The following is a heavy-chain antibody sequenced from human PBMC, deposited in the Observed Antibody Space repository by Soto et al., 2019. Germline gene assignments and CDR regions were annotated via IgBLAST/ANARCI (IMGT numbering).Heavy chain of an antibody. CDR1: VFSFTSSA. J-gene: IGHJ6*02. V-gene: IGHV1-58*01. CDR3: ALTYIAVAGTSYYYGMDV. Sequence: SVKVSCKASVFSFTSSAVQWVRQARGQRLEWIGWIVVGSGNTNYAQKFQERVTITRDMSTSTAYMELSSLRSEDTAVYYCALTYIAVAGTSYYYGMDVWGQGTTVTVSS. CDR2: IVVGSGNT. D-gene: IGHD6-19*01.